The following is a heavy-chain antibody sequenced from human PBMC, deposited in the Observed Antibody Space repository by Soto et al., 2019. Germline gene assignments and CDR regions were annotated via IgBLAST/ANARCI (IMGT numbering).Heavy chain of an antibody. J-gene: IGHJ5*02. Sequence: QVQLVQSGAEVKKPGSSVKVSCKASGGTFSSYAISWVRQAPGQGLEWMGGIIPIFGTANYAQKFQGRVTITGDESTSTAYMGRGSLRSEDTAVYYCARVGDFNWFDPWGQGTLVTVSS. V-gene: IGHV1-69*01. CDR3: ARVGDFNWFDP. CDR2: IIPIFGTA. CDR1: GGTFSSYA. D-gene: IGHD3-16*01.